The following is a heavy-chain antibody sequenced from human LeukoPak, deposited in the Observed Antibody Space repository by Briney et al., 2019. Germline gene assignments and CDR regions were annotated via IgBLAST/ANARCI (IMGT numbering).Heavy chain of an antibody. D-gene: IGHD3-10*01. CDR1: GGFFSGYY. CDR2: INHSGST. J-gene: IGHJ5*02. V-gene: IGHV4-34*01. Sequence: SETLSLTCAVYGGFFSGYYWSWIRQPPGKGLEWIGAINHSGSTNYNPSLKSRVTISVDTSKNQFSLKLSSVTAADTAVYYCARARISGSLPRPSFDPWGQGTLVTVSS. CDR3: ARARISGSLPRPSFDP.